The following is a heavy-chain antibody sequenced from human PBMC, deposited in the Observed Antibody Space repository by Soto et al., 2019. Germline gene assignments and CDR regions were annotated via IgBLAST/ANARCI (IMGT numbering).Heavy chain of an antibody. D-gene: IGHD4-17*01. V-gene: IGHV5-51*01. CDR3: ARHGFYGDYSSNYFDP. Sequence: PGESLKISCKGSGYSFSNWWIAWVRQMPGKGLEYMGIIYPSDSQTRYSPSFQGQVTISADKSISTAYLQWSSPKASDTAIYYCARHGFYGDYSSNYFDPWGQGTLVTVSS. CDR1: GYSFSNWW. J-gene: IGHJ5*02. CDR2: IYPSDSQT.